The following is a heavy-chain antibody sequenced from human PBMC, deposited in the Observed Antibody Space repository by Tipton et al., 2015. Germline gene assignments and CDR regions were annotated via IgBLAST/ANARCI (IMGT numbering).Heavy chain of an antibody. V-gene: IGHV6-1*01. CDR1: GDGVSSNSAA. J-gene: IGHJ4*02. CDR2: TYYRSKWYS. Sequence: GLVKPSQTLSLTCAISGDGVSSNSAAWNWIRQSPSRGLEWLGNTYYRSKWYSDYAVSVKSRITINSDTSKNQFSLQLNSVTPEDTAVYYCARVGAGQLTSTPGGFDYWGQGTLVTVSS. D-gene: IGHD1-26*01. CDR3: ARVGAGQLTSTPGGFDY.